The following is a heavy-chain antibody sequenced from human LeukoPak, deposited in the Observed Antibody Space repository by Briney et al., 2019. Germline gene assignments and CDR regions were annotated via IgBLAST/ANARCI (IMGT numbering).Heavy chain of an antibody. CDR1: GYTFTSYD. Sequence: ASVKVSCKASGYTFTSYDINWVRQATGQGLEWMGWMNPNSGNTGYAQKFQGRVTMTRNTSISTAYMELSSLRSEDTAVYYCARVRSDSSSWPKSLNVYYYYMDVWGKGTTVTVSS. V-gene: IGHV1-8*01. D-gene: IGHD6-13*01. CDR3: ARVRSDSSSWPKSLNVYYYYMDV. J-gene: IGHJ6*03. CDR2: MNPNSGNT.